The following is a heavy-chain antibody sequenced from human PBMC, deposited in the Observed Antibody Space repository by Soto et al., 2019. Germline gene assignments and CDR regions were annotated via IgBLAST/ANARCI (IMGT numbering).Heavy chain of an antibody. CDR3: SREIVTEGGNNYFDP. J-gene: IGHJ5*02. V-gene: IGHV4-4*02. D-gene: IGHD2-21*02. Sequence: SETLSLTCGVSGGTVASSHCWSWGRQSPARELEGIGSVYHIGDTTFNPSLHSRGTFSVDKSNNQFSLMLPSVTAAAAAVEFFSREIVTEGGNNYFDPWGPGTLVTVSS. CDR2: VYHIGDT. CDR1: GGTVASSHC.